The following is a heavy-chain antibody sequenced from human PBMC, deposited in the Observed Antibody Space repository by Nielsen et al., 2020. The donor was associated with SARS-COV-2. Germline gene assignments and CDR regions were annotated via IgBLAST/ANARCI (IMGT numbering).Heavy chain of an antibody. CDR2: IRVHSGDA. CDR1: GGTFSSYA. Sequence: ASVKVSCKASGGTFSSYAITWVRQAPGQGLEWMGWIRVHSGDANYAQNLQGRVTMTTDTSTNTAYMELRSLTSDDTAVYYCAREGFGGGTTDYWGQGTLVTVSS. J-gene: IGHJ4*02. V-gene: IGHV1-18*01. CDR3: AREGFGGGTTDY. D-gene: IGHD1-14*01.